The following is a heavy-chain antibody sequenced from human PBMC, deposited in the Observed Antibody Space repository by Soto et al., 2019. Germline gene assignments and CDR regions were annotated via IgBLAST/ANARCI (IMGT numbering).Heavy chain of an antibody. CDR3: AREPYDFWSGYPRYYYYGMDV. CDR1: GGTFSSYA. D-gene: IGHD3-3*01. J-gene: IGHJ6*02. V-gene: IGHV1-69*13. CDR2: IIPIFGTA. Sequence: SVKVSCKASGGTFSSYAISWVRQAPGQGXEWMGGIIPIFGTANYAQKFQGRVTITADESTSTAYMELSSLRSEDTAVYYCAREPYDFWSGYPRYYYYGMDVWGQGTTVTVSS.